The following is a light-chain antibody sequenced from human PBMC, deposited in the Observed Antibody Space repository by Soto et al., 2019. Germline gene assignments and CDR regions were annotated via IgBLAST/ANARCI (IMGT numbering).Light chain of an antibody. J-gene: IGLJ1*01. V-gene: IGLV1-40*01. Sequence: QSVLTQPPSVSGAPGQTVTISCTGSSSTIGATSDVHWYQQLPGTAPKLLIYTNINRPSGVPDRFSGSKSGTSASLAITGLQSEDEADYYCQSYDNSLGYVFGSGTKLTVL. CDR1: SSTIGATSD. CDR2: TNI. CDR3: QSYDNSLGYV.